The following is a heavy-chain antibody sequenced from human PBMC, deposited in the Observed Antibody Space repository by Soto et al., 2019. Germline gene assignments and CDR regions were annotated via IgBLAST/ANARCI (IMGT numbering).Heavy chain of an antibody. Sequence: GGSLRLSCAASGFTVSSNSMTWVRQAPGKGLEWVSIIYSGGSTYYADSVKGRFTISRDNSKNTLYLQMNSLRGEDTAVYYCEGWRRHDAFDIWGQGTMVTVSS. V-gene: IGHV3-66*01. J-gene: IGHJ3*02. D-gene: IGHD5-12*01. CDR3: EGWRRHDAFDI. CDR1: GFTVSSNS. CDR2: IYSGGST.